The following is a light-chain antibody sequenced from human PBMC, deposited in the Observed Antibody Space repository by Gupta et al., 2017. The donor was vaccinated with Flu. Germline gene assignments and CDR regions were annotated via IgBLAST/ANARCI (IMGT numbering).Light chain of an antibody. Sequence: SYLLTHPPSVSVAPGQTARIPCGGNNIGRKSVNWYQQKPGQAPVLVVHDDSDRPSGIPERFSGSNSGNTATLTISRVEAGDEADYYCQVWDTSSDHVVFGGGTKLTIL. CDR2: DDS. V-gene: IGLV3-21*02. CDR1: NIGRKS. CDR3: QVWDTSSDHVV. J-gene: IGLJ2*01.